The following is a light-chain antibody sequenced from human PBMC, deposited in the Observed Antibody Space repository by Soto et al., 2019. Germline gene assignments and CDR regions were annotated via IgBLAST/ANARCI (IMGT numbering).Light chain of an antibody. J-gene: IGKJ1*01. V-gene: IGKV3-11*01. CDR2: DAS. CDR1: QSVSSY. CDR3: QQHSNWPVT. Sequence: EIVLTQSPGTLSLSPGERATLSCRASQSVSSYLAWYQQKPGQAPRLLIYDASTRATGIPARFSGSGSGTDFTLTISSLEPEDFAVYYCQQHSNWPVTFGQGTKVEVK.